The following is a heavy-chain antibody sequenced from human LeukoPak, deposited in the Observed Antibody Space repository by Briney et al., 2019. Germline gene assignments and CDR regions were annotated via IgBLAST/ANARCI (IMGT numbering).Heavy chain of an antibody. V-gene: IGHV4-4*07. CDR3: ATTESYYRDSLLEY. Sequence: GSLRLSCAASGFTFSSYAMHWVRQAPGKGLEWIGRIYSSGNTNYNPSLKSRVTMSVDTSRKQFSLKLSSVTAADTAVYYCATTESYYRDSLLEYWGQGTLVTVSS. CDR1: GFTFSSYA. D-gene: IGHD1-26*01. J-gene: IGHJ4*02. CDR2: IYSSGNT.